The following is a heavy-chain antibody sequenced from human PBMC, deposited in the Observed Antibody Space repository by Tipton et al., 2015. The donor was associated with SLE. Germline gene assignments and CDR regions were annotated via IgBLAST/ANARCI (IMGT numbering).Heavy chain of an antibody. Sequence: QVQLVQSGGGVVQPGRSLRLSCAASGFTFSNYGMHWVRQAPGKGLEWVAVVWFDGSKKYYADSVKGRSTISRDSAKNSLHLQMNSLRAEDTALYYCARGGEYSSSPFDNWGQGTLVTVSS. V-gene: IGHV3-33*01. CDR3: ARGGEYSSSPFDN. CDR2: VWFDGSKK. CDR1: GFTFSNYG. D-gene: IGHD6-6*01. J-gene: IGHJ4*02.